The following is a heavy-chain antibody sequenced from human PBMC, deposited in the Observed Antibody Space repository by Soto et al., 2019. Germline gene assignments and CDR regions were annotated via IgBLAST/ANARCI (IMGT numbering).Heavy chain of an antibody. CDR2: IIRIFHTP. V-gene: IGHV1-69*13. J-gene: IGHJ4*02. D-gene: IGHD5-12*01. Sequence: SVKVSCKASVGSFSSYAFSWVRQAPGQGLEWMGGIIRIFHTPTYAQNFQGRVTMTADESTSTSYMELISLRSDDTAVYYCVHRRDGYNSAFFDYWGQGTLVTVSS. CDR1: VGSFSSYA. CDR3: VHRRDGYNSAFFDY.